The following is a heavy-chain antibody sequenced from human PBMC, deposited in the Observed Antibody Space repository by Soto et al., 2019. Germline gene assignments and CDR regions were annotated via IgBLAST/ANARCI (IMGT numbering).Heavy chain of an antibody. D-gene: IGHD2-15*01. Sequence: GSVRFSCAGSGFTFGDSYMSWILQAPGKGLEWLSYISPGSRYPAYADSVKGRFTISRDNAKRSLYLQMMSLTAEDTAIYYCVRGGGGGLFDPWGQGTMVTVSS. CDR3: VRGGGGGLFDP. CDR1: GFTFGDSY. CDR2: ISPGSRYP. V-gene: IGHV3-11*06. J-gene: IGHJ5*02.